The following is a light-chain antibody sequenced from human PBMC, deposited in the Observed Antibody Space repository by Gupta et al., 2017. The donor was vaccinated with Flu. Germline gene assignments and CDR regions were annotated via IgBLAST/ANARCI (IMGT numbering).Light chain of an antibody. CDR1: LSNVGRDS. V-gene: IGLV1-44*01. J-gene: IGLJ3*02. CDR2: SNY. Sequence: QSVLTQPPSVSGTPGQRVTISCSGNLSNVGRDSVTWYQQLPGTAPKLLIYSNYQRPSWVPGRFSGSKSGTSASLTISRLQSEDEADYYCASWDDALNGRVFGGGTKLTVL. CDR3: ASWDDALNGRV.